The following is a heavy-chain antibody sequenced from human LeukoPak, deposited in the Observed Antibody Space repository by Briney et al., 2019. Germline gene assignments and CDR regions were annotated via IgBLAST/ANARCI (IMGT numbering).Heavy chain of an antibody. Sequence: SSETLSLTCSVSGAPVTSYYWDWIRQAPGKGLVWIGCISDTGTTYYNPSLKGRLTISLDTAKNQFSLKVRSVTAADSAIYYCTKGYYEPFDSWGQGILVTVSS. V-gene: IGHV4-59*02. CDR3: TKGYYEPFDS. CDR1: GAPVTSYY. J-gene: IGHJ4*02. D-gene: IGHD3-22*01. CDR2: ISDTGTT.